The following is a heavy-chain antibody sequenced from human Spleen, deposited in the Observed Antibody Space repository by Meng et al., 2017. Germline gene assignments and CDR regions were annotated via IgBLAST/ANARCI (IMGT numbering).Heavy chain of an antibody. Sequence: ASVKVSCKSSGYSFTDFGITWVRQAPGQGLEWMGWISAYNGNTKYAQKLQGRVTMTRDTSTSTAYMELTSLRSDDTAVYYCSVSDSSLAGGYWGQGTLVTVSS. J-gene: IGHJ4*02. CDR2: ISAYNGNT. CDR1: GYSFTDFG. CDR3: SVSDSSLAGGY. D-gene: IGHD3-22*01. V-gene: IGHV1-18*01.